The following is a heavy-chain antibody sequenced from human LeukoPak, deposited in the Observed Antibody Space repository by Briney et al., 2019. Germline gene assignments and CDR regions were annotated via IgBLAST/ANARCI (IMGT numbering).Heavy chain of an antibody. CDR3: ARHYHGLDV. CDR2: IYYGESK. CDR1: GGSISSYY. Sequence: SETLSLTCTVSGGSISSYYWSWIRQPPGKGLEWIGSIYYGESKHYSPSLTSRITISVDTSKNQFSLKLTSVTAADTAVYYCARHYHGLDVWGQGTTVTVSS. D-gene: IGHD3-10*01. J-gene: IGHJ6*02. V-gene: IGHV4-59*05.